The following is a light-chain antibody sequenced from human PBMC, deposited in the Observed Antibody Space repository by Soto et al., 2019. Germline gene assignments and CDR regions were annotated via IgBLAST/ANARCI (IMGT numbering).Light chain of an antibody. Sequence: EIVLTQSPATLSLSPGERATLSCRASPSVTSYLAWYQQKPGQAPRLLIYDTSNRATGVPARFSGSGSGTDFTLTISRLEPEDYAVYYCQHRSSWPPSFGGGTKVEIX. CDR3: QHRSSWPPS. CDR2: DTS. J-gene: IGKJ4*01. CDR1: PSVTSY. V-gene: IGKV3-11*01.